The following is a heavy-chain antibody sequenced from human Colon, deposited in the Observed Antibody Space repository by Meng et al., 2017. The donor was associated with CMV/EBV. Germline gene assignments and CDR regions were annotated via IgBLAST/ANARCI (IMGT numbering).Heavy chain of an antibody. V-gene: IGHV1-3*04. CDR3: ARGWDSGSYFDY. D-gene: IGHD1-26*01. Sequence: SGYTSTSYGIHWVRQAPGQRLEWMGWINTGNGKTKSSERFQGRVTITEDTSASTVYMELSSLPSEDTAVYYCARGWDSGSYFDYWGQGSLVTVSS. CDR1: GYTSTSYG. J-gene: IGHJ4*02. CDR2: INTGNGKT.